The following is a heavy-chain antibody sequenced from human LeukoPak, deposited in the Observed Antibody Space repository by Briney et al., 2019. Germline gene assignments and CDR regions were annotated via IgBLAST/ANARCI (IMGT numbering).Heavy chain of an antibody. V-gene: IGHV3-53*01. CDR3: ARDTYNPGAFDI. CDR2: IYSGGST. CDR1: GFTVSSNY. J-gene: IGHJ3*02. D-gene: IGHD1-14*01. Sequence: GGSLRLSCAASGFTVSSNYMSWVRQAPGKGLEWVSVIYSGGSTYYADSVKGRFTISRDNSRNTLYLQMNSLRAEDTAVYYCARDTYNPGAFDIWGQGTMVTVSS.